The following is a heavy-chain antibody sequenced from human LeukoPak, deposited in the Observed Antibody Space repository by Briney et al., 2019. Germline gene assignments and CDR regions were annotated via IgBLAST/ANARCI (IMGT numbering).Heavy chain of an antibody. D-gene: IGHD3-3*01. CDR2: IYYSGNT. CDR1: GGSISSYF. Sequence: SETLSLTCTVPGGSISSYFWSWIRQPPGKGLEWLGYIYYSGNTNYNPSLKSRVTISVDTSKNQFSLKLSSVTAADTAVYYCARGIFGGTSARDYFDYWGQGTLVTVSS. V-gene: IGHV4-59*01. J-gene: IGHJ4*02. CDR3: ARGIFGGTSARDYFDY.